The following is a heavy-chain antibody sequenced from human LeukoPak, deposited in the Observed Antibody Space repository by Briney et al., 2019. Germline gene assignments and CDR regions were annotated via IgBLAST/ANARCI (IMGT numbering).Heavy chain of an antibody. V-gene: IGHV3-15*01. CDR2: VKSKTDGRTT. J-gene: IGHJ4*02. Sequence: PGGSLRLSCAASGFTFSNAWMSWVRQAPGKGLEWVGCVKSKTDGRTTDYAAPVKGRFTISRDDSKNTLYLQMNSLKTEDTAVYYCTTGSLDYDFWSGYYPFDYWGQGTLVTVSS. CDR1: GFTFSNAW. CDR3: TTGSLDYDFWSGYYPFDY. D-gene: IGHD3-3*01.